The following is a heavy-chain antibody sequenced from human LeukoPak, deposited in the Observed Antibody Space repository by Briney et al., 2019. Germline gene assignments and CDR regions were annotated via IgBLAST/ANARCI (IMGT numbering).Heavy chain of an antibody. CDR2: IIPIFGTA. V-gene: IGHV1-69*05. D-gene: IGHD3-22*01. CDR1: GGTFSSYA. CDR3: ASNYYDSSGYYPHFDY. J-gene: IGHJ4*02. Sequence: ASVKVSCKAPGGTFSSYAISWVRQAPGQGLEWMGGIIPIFGTANYAQKFQGIVTITTDESTSTAYMELSSLRSEDTAVYYCASNYYDSSGYYPHFDYWGQGTLVTVSS.